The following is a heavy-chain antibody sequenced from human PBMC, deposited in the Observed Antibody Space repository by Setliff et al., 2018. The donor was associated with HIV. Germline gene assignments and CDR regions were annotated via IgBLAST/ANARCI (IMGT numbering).Heavy chain of an antibody. V-gene: IGHV7-4-1*02. J-gene: IGHJ3*01. CDR3: AREGSAAGFGTDAFDL. D-gene: IGHD3-10*01. CDR2: INTNTGNP. Sequence: GSVKVSCKACGYTVTTYGMNWVRQAPGQGLEWMGWINTNTGNPTYAQGFTGRFVFSLDTSVSTAYLQISSLKAEDTAVYYCAREGSAAGFGTDAFDLWGQGTMVTVSS. CDR1: GYTVTTYG.